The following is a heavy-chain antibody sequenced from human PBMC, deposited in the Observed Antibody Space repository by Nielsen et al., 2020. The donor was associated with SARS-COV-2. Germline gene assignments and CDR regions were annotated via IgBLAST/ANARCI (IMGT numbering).Heavy chain of an antibody. V-gene: IGHV3-21*01. CDR1: GFTFSSYS. Sequence: GSLRLSCAASGFTFSSYSMNWVRQAPGKGLEWVSSISSSSSYIYYADSVKGRFTISRDNAKNSLYLQMNSLRAEDTAVYYCARGLDDYGDEIPFFDYWGQGTLVTVSS. D-gene: IGHD4-17*01. CDR2: ISSSSSYI. CDR3: ARGLDDYGDEIPFFDY. J-gene: IGHJ4*02.